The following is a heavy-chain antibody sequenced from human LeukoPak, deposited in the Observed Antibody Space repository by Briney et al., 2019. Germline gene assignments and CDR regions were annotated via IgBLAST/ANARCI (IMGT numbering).Heavy chain of an antibody. CDR1: GFTLNKYD. D-gene: IGHD3-22*01. CDR2: NSRSGKST. CDR3: ARDASFYDNSDSSGY. V-gene: IGHV3-48*03. J-gene: IGHJ4*02. Sequence: GGALRLSSPASGFTLNKYDIKWVRLATGEGLERVSNNSRSGKSTYYGDSLKGRFTISRDNAKNSLFLQMNSLRAEDTAIYYCARDASFYDNSDSSGYWGQGTLVTVSS.